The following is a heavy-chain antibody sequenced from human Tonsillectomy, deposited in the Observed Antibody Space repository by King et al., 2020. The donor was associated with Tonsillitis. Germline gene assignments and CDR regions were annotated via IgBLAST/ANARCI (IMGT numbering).Heavy chain of an antibody. CDR1: GGTFSTYA. CDR3: ARDATFYGAGSHAFDI. V-gene: IGHV1-69*01. J-gene: IGHJ3*02. D-gene: IGHD3-10*01. CDR2: IIPIFGKK. Sequence: VQLVESGAEVKKPGSSVKVSCKAPGGTFSTYAITWVRQAPGQGLEWMGAIIPIFGKKNYAQKFHGRVTITADESTSIAYMELSSLRSDDTAVYYCARDATFYGAGSHAFDIWGQGTMVTVSS.